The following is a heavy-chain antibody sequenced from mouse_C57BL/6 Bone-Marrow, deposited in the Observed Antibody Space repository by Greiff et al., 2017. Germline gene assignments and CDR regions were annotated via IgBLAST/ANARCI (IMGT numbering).Heavy chain of an antibody. CDR1: GYAFSSSW. CDR3: ARGRDLDFDY. Sequence: VQLQQSGPELVKPGASVKISCKASGYAFSSSWMNWVKQRPGKGLEWIGRIYPGDGDTNYNGKFKGKATLTADKSSSTAYMQLSSLTSEDSAVDFCARGRDLDFDYWGQGTTLTVSA. J-gene: IGHJ2*01. CDR2: IYPGDGDT. V-gene: IGHV1-82*01.